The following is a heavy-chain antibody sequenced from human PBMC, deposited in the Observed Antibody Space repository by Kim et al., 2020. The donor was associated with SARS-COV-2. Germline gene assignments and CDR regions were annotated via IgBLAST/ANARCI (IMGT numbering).Heavy chain of an antibody. CDR2: ISSSGSTI. Sequence: GGSLRLSCAASGFTFSSYEMNWVRQAPGKGLEWVSYISSSGSTIYYADSVKGRFTISRDNAKNSLYLQMNSLRAEDTAVYYCARAAMNIVVVVAAYFDYWGQGTLVTVSS. V-gene: IGHV3-48*03. CDR1: GFTFSSYE. CDR3: ARAAMNIVVVVAAYFDY. D-gene: IGHD2-15*01. J-gene: IGHJ4*02.